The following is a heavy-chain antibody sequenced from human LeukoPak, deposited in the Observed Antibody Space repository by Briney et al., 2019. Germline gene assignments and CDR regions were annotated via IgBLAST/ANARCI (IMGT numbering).Heavy chain of an antibody. J-gene: IGHJ1*01. V-gene: IGHV1-18*01. D-gene: IGHD6-13*01. Sequence: ASVKVSCKASGYSFSTYGIVWVRQAPGQGLEWMGWIRAKNANTKSSQKVQGRVTMTADSSAAIAYLDLRSLRTDDTAVYYCARGSDLRWPFENWGQGTLVIVSS. CDR2: IRAKNANT. CDR3: ARGSDLRWPFEN. CDR1: GYSFSTYG.